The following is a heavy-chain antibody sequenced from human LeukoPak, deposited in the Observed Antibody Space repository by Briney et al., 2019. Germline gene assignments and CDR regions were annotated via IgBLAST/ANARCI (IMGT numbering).Heavy chain of an antibody. J-gene: IGHJ3*02. V-gene: IGHV4-59*01. CDR3: ARVAYYDFWSGGLYAFDI. CDR1: GGSISSYY. D-gene: IGHD3-3*01. Sequence: SETLSLTCTVSGGSISSYYWSWIRQPPGKGLEWIGYIYYSGSTNYNPSLKSRVTISVDTSKNQFSLKLSSVTAADTAVYYCARVAYYDFWSGGLYAFDIWGQGTMVTLSS. CDR2: IYYSGST.